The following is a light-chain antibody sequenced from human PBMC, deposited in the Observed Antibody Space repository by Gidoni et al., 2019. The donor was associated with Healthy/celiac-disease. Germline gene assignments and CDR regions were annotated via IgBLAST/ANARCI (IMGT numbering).Light chain of an antibody. CDR1: PSVSST. CDR2: GAS. V-gene: IGKV3-15*01. Sequence: DIVMTQSPATLSVSPGARATLSCRASPSVSSTLAWYQQKPGQAPRLLIYGASTRATGIPARCSGSGCGTELIITISSVQSEDVAVYYCQQYNNWPVTFGPGTKVDSK. J-gene: IGKJ3*01. CDR3: QQYNNWPVT.